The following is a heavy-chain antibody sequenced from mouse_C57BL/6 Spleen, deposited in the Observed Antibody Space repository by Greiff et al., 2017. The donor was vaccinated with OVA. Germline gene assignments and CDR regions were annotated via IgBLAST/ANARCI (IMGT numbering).Heavy chain of an antibody. CDR3: ARGTTIVTTYYAMDY. V-gene: IGHV1-64*01. CDR2: IHPNSGST. J-gene: IGHJ4*01. Sequence: QVQLQQPGAELVKPGASVKLSCKASGYTFTSYWMHWVKQRPGQGLEWIGMIHPNSGSTNYNAKFKSKATLTVDKYSSTAYMQLSSLTSEDSAVDYCARGTTIVTTYYAMDYWGQGTSVTVSS. D-gene: IGHD2-5*01. CDR1: GYTFTSYW.